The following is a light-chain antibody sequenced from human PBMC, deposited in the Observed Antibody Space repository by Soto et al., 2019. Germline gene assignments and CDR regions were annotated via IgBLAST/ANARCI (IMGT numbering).Light chain of an antibody. CDR3: QSYDMSLNNHV. CDR2: EVS. Sequence: QSVLTQPASVSGSPGQSITISCTGTDSDVGGYNYVSWYQQHPGKAPKLIIYEVSNRPSGVPDRFSGSRSGTSASLAITGLQAEDEADYYCQSYDMSLNNHVFGTGTKLTVL. V-gene: IGLV2-14*01. J-gene: IGLJ1*01. CDR1: DSDVGGYNY.